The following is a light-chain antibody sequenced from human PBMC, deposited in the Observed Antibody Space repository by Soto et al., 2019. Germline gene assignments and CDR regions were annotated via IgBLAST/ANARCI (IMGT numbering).Light chain of an antibody. CDR1: QSISSW. J-gene: IGKJ1*01. Sequence: DIQMTQSPSTLSASVGDRVTITCRASQSISSWLAWYQQKPGKAPKLLIYKASSLESGVPSRCSGSGSGTELTLTISSLHPDDVASYYCQQYNSYPTFGQGTKVEIK. CDR3: QQYNSYPT. V-gene: IGKV1-5*03. CDR2: KAS.